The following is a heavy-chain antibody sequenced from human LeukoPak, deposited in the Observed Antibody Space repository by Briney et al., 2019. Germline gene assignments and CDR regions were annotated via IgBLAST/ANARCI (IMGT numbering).Heavy chain of an antibody. Sequence: PGGSLRLSCAASGFTFSSYAMSWVRQAPGKGLEWVSAISGSGGSTYYADSVKGRFTISRDNSKNTLYLQMNSLRAEDTAVYYCAKKMGTYDSGGYAFDYWGQGTLVTVSS. V-gene: IGHV3-23*01. CDR2: ISGSGGST. CDR3: AKKMGTYDSGGYAFDY. J-gene: IGHJ4*02. D-gene: IGHD3-22*01. CDR1: GFTFSSYA.